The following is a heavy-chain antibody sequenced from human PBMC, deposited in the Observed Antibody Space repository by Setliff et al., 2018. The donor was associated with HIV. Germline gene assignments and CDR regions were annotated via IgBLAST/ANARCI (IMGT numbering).Heavy chain of an antibody. D-gene: IGHD6-19*01. CDR2: ISAHTGHT. CDR1: GYTFSNYG. J-gene: IGHJ6*02. Sequence: ASVKVSCKASGYTFSNYGISWVRQAPGQGLEWMGWISAHTGHTNFARSFQGRVSMTIDASTTMAYMELRNLKSDDTAVYYCARLGSGWSDSYYYATDVWGRGTTVTVSS. CDR3: ARLGSGWSDSYYYATDV. V-gene: IGHV1-18*01.